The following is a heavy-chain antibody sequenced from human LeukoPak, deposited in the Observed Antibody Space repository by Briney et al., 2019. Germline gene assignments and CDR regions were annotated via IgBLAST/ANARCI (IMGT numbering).Heavy chain of an antibody. J-gene: IGHJ6*03. CDR2: IYPSGNT. Sequence: SETLSLTCSVSGGSFSSYFWSWVRQPAGKGLEWIGRIYPSGNTNYNPSLKSRVTLSVDTSKTQFSLRLNSVTAADTAVYYCAREDSGSYYNYYYFYMDVWGKGTTVTISS. V-gene: IGHV4-4*07. D-gene: IGHD3-10*01. CDR3: AREDSGSYYNYYYFYMDV. CDR1: GGSFSSYF.